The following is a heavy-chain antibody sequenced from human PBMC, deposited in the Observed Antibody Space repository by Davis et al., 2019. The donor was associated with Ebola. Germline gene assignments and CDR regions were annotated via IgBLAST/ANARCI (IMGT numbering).Heavy chain of an antibody. CDR1: GGSISSTSYY. Sequence: PSETLSLTCTVPGGSISSTSYYWGWIRQPPGKGLEWIGSINYSGSTYYNPSLKSRVTISVDTSKNQFSLKLSSVTAADTAMYYCSERGSSVWGQGTLVTVSS. J-gene: IGHJ4*02. D-gene: IGHD3-10*01. V-gene: IGHV4-39*07. CDR3: SERGSSV. CDR2: INYSGST.